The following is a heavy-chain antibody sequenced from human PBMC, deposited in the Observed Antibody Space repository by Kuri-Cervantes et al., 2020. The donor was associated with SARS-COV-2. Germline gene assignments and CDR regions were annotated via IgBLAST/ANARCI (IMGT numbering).Heavy chain of an antibody. J-gene: IGHJ4*02. V-gene: IGHV4-59*01. CDR2: IYYSGST. Sequence: SETLSLTCTVSGGSISSYYWSWIRQPPGKGLEWIGYIYYSGSTNYNPSLKSRVTISVDMSKNQFSLKLSSVTAADTAVYYCARVYYDSSGYYEVRYFDYWGQGTLVTVSS. D-gene: IGHD3-22*01. CDR3: ARVYYDSSGYYEVRYFDY. CDR1: GGSISSYY.